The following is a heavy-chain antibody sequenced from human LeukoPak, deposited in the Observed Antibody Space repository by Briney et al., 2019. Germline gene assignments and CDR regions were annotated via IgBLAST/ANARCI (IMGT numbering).Heavy chain of an antibody. CDR3: ATRGDYSDTSGNSYDALDI. Sequence: SETLSLTCTVSGGSISGFYWSWIRQPPGKGLEWIGYIYYSGITDYSPSLRSRVTMSVDTSKNQFSLKLTSVTAADTAVYYCATRGDYSDTSGNSYDALDIWGQGTMVTVSS. CDR1: GGSISGFY. J-gene: IGHJ3*02. D-gene: IGHD3-22*01. CDR2: IYYSGIT. V-gene: IGHV4-59*12.